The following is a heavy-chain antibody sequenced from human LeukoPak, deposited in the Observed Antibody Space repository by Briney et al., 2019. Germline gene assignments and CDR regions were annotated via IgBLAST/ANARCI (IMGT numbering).Heavy chain of an antibody. CDR1: GYSFTSYW. J-gene: IGHJ4*02. Sequence: GGSLKISCKGSGYSFTSYWIGWVRQMPGKGPEWMGIIYPGDSDTRYSPSFQGQVTISADKSISTAYLQRSSLKASDTAMYYCARARGGSYDSSGYSDYWGQGSLVTVSS. D-gene: IGHD3-22*01. CDR2: IYPGDSDT. V-gene: IGHV5-51*01. CDR3: ARARGGSYDSSGYSDY.